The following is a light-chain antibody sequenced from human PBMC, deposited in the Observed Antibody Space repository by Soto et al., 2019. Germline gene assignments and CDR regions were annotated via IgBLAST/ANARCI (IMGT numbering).Light chain of an antibody. J-gene: IGKJ3*01. CDR3: QQYYSYPRFT. Sequence: AIRMTQSPSSLSASTGDRVTITCRASQGISSYLAWYQQKPGKAPKLLIYAASTLQSGVPSRFSGSGSGTDFTLTTSCLQSEDFATYYCQQYYSYPRFTFGPGTKVDIK. CDR1: QGISSY. V-gene: IGKV1-8*01. CDR2: AAS.